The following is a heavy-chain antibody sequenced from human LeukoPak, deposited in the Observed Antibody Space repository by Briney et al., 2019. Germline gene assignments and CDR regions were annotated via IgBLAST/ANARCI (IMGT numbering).Heavy chain of an antibody. J-gene: IGHJ3*02. CDR3: ARAMGLQDAFDI. D-gene: IGHD3-10*01. V-gene: IGHV4-39*07. CDR2: IYYSGST. CDR1: GGSISSSSYY. Sequence: SETLSLTCTVSGGSISSSSYYWGWIRQPPGKGLEWIGSIYYSGSTYYNPSLKSRVTISVDTSKNQFSLKLSSVTAADTAVYYCARAMGLQDAFDIWGQGTMVTVSS.